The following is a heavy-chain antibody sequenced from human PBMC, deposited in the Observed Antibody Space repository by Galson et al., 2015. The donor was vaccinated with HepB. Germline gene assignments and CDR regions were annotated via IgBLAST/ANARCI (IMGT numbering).Heavy chain of an antibody. CDR3: AKGRPRMAVAVTEFDY. Sequence: SLRLSCAASGFTFSSYGMHWVRQAPGKGLEWVAVMSYDGGHISYVDSVKGRFTISRDNSKNTLYLQMNSLTTEDTAVYYCAKGRPRMAVAVTEFDYWGQGTLVTVSS. D-gene: IGHD6-19*01. J-gene: IGHJ4*02. CDR2: MSYDGGHI. V-gene: IGHV3-30*18. CDR1: GFTFSSYG.